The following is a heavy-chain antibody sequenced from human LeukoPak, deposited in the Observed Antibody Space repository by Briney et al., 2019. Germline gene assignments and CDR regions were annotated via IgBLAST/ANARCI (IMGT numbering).Heavy chain of an antibody. D-gene: IGHD3-9*01. J-gene: IGHJ6*03. CDR3: ARGPKYYDILTDYYYYMDV. CDR2: INHSGST. V-gene: IGHV4-34*01. Sequence: PSETLSLTCAVYGGSFSGYYWSWIRRPPGKGLEWIGEINHSGSTNYNPSLKSRVTISIDTSKNHFSLGLSSVTAADTAVYYCARGPKYYDILTDYYYYMDVWGKGTTVTVSS. CDR1: GGSFSGYY.